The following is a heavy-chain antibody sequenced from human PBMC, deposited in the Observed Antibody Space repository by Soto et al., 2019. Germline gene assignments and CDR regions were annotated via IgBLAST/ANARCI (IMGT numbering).Heavy chain of an antibody. CDR3: ATYFNNWFDP. CDR1: SGFVSSGDYY. J-gene: IGHJ5*02. V-gene: IGHV4-31*03. Sequence: PSYTLSLTCTVSSGFVSSGDYYCSWIRQHPGKGLEWIGYIYYSGSTYYNPSLKGRLTISLDTSKNQFSLTLSSVTAADTAVYNCATYFNNWFDPWGQGALVTVSS. D-gene: IGHD3-9*01. CDR2: IYYSGST.